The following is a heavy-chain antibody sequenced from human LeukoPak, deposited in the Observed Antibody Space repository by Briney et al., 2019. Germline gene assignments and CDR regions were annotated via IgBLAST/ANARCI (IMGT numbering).Heavy chain of an antibody. CDR2: INPNSGGT. CDR1: RYTFTGYY. V-gene: IGHV1-2*02. Sequence: GASVKVSCKASRYTFTGYYMHWVRQAPGQGLEWMGWINPNSGGTNYAQKFQGRVTMTRDTSISTAYMELSRLRSDDTAVYYCAREHSSGWYTLGYWGQGTLVTVSS. J-gene: IGHJ4*02. CDR3: AREHSSGWYTLGY. D-gene: IGHD6-19*01.